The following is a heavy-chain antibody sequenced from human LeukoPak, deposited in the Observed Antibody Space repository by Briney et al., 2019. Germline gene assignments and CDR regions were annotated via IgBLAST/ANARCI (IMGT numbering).Heavy chain of an antibody. CDR1: GFTFSNAW. CDR2: IKSKADGGTT. Sequence: GGSLRLSCAASGFTFSNAWMSWVRQAPGKGLEWVGRIKSKADGGTTDYAAPVKGRFTISRDDSKNTLYLQMNSLKTEDTAVYYCTTGEDYYDSSGYYYFGYWGQGTLVTVSS. D-gene: IGHD3-22*01. CDR3: TTGEDYYDSSGYYYFGY. V-gene: IGHV3-15*01. J-gene: IGHJ4*02.